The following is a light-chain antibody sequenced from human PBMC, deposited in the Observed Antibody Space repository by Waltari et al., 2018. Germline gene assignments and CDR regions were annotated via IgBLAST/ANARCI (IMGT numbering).Light chain of an antibody. CDR3: NARDSNNNRVF. Sequence: SSELTHDPPVSVALGQTFSIPCEGDSLRRYYAGWYQQKPRQPPLLVIYGKGNRPSGIPDRFSGSSSGNTASLTITGAQAEDEADYDCNARDSNNNRVFFGGGTKLTVL. V-gene: IGLV3-19*01. CDR2: GKG. J-gene: IGLJ2*01. CDR1: SLRRYY.